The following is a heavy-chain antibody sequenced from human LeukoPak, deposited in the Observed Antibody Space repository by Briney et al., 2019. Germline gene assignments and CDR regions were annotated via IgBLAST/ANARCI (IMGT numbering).Heavy chain of an antibody. Sequence: GASVKVSCKASGYTFTSNAMHWVRQAPGQRLEWMGWINAGNGNTKYSQKFQGRVTITRDTSASTAYMELSSLRSEDTAVYYCARDRGGTGDFDYWGQGTLVTVSS. J-gene: IGHJ4*02. CDR2: INAGNGNT. CDR3: ARDRGGTGDFDY. D-gene: IGHD1-1*01. CDR1: GYTFTSNA. V-gene: IGHV1-3*01.